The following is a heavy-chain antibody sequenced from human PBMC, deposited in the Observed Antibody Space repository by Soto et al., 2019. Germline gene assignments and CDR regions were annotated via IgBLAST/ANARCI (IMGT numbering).Heavy chain of an antibody. Sequence: GGSLRLSCAASGFTFSSYGMHWVRQAPGKGLEWVALISYDGSNKYYADSVKGRYTISRDNSKNTLYLQMSSLRAEDTAVYYCAKDPYDSSGYYYGFIDYWGQGTLVTVS. CDR2: ISYDGSNK. J-gene: IGHJ4*02. CDR1: GFTFSSYG. D-gene: IGHD3-22*01. CDR3: AKDPYDSSGYYYGFIDY. V-gene: IGHV3-30*18.